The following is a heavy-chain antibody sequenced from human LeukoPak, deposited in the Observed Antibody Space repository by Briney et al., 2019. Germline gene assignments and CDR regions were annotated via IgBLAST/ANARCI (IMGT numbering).Heavy chain of an antibody. J-gene: IGHJ4*02. V-gene: IGHV4-39*01. CDR2: IFYSGNT. CDR1: GGSIGSSNYY. CDR3: ARRGITYSSSFFAF. Sequence: SETLSLTCTVSGGSIGSSNYYWGWIRQPPGKGLEWIGHIFYSGNTYYNPSLKSQVTISVDTSKNQFSLHLSSVTAADTATYYCARRGITYSSSFFAFWGQGTLVTVSS. D-gene: IGHD1-26*01.